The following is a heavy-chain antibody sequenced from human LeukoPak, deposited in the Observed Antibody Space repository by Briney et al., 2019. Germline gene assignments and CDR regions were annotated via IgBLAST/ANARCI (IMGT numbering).Heavy chain of an antibody. D-gene: IGHD5-18*01. Sequence: ASVKVSCKASGGTFSSYAISWVRQAPGQGLEWMGGIIPIFGTANYAQKFQGRVTITTDESSGTAYMELSSLRSEDTAVCYCARAATGYSYGYAGLNYWGQGTLVIVSS. CDR3: ARAATGYSYGYAGLNY. CDR1: GGTFSSYA. V-gene: IGHV1-69*05. CDR2: IIPIFGTA. J-gene: IGHJ4*02.